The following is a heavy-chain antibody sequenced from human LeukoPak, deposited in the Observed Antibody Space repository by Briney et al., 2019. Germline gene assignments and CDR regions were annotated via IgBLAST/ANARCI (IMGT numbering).Heavy chain of an antibody. Sequence: GGSLRLSCAASGFTFSSYSMNWDRQAPGKGLEWVSSISSSSSYIYYADSVKGRFTISRDNAKNSLYLQMNSLRAEDTAVYYCAREAAAGGYSDYWGQGTLVTVSS. V-gene: IGHV3-21*01. CDR1: GFTFSSYS. CDR2: ISSSSSYI. J-gene: IGHJ4*02. D-gene: IGHD6-13*01. CDR3: AREAAAGGYSDY.